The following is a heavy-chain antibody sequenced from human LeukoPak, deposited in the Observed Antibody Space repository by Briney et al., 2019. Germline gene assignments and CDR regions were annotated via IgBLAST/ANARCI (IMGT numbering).Heavy chain of an antibody. J-gene: IGHJ4*02. V-gene: IGHV4-59*12. D-gene: IGHD5-24*01. Sequence: SQTLSLTCTVSGGSLSPYYWSWIRQPPGKGLEWIGYIYYSGSTNYNPSLKSRVTISVDTSKNQFSLKLSSVTAADTAVYYCARARWLQRQYFDYWGQGTLVTVSS. CDR3: ARARWLQRQYFDY. CDR1: GGSLSPYY. CDR2: IYYSGST.